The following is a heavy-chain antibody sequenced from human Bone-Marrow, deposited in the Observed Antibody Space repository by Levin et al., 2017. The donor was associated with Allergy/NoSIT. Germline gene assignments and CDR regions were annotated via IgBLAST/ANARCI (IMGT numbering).Heavy chain of an antibody. CDR2: IYHSGST. CDR3: ARRNSSWVVFAFDM. Sequence: SETLSLTCAVSGGSISSSNWWNWVRQSPGGGLEWLGEIYHSGSTNYNPSLQNRIFISVDKSRNQFSLRLNSVTAADTALYYCARRNSSWVVFAFDMWGQGTLVTVSS. J-gene: IGHJ3*02. V-gene: IGHV4-4*02. CDR1: GGSISSSNW. D-gene: IGHD2-8*02.